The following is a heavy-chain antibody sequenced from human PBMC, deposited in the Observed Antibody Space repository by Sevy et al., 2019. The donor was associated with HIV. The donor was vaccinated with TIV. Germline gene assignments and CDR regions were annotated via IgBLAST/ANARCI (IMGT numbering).Heavy chain of an antibody. Sequence: GGSLRLSCAASGFTFSSYGMHWVRQAPGKGLEWVAVISYDGSNKYYADSVKGRFTISRDNSKNTLYLQMNSLRAEDTAVYYCAKEAGLLWFGELSPNPATFDPLGQGTLVTVSS. V-gene: IGHV3-30*18. J-gene: IGHJ5*02. CDR3: AKEAGLLWFGELSPNPATFDP. CDR2: ISYDGSNK. CDR1: GFTFSSYG. D-gene: IGHD3-10*01.